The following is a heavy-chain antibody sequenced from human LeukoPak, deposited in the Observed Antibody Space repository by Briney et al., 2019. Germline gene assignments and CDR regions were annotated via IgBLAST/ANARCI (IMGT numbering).Heavy chain of an antibody. Sequence: SETLSLTCAVYGGSFSDNYWSWIRQPPGKGLEWIGEINHSGSTNYNPSLKSRVTISVDTSKNQFSMKLSSVTAADTAVYYCARGISGSYADYWGQGTLVTVSS. V-gene: IGHV4-34*01. D-gene: IGHD1-26*01. CDR2: INHSGST. CDR3: ARGISGSYADY. J-gene: IGHJ4*02. CDR1: GGSFSDNY.